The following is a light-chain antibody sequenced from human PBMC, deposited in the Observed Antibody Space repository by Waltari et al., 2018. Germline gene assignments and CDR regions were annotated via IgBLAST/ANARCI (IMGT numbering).Light chain of an antibody. CDR2: EAT. CDR1: STDLASYNL. Sequence: QSALSQPASVSGSPGQSLTITCTGASTDLASYNLVAWYQHHPNSAPKLIIHEATKRPSGISHRFSGAKSGATASLRISGLQADDEADYYCCSYTGSSTSYGCGGGTKVTVL. V-gene: IGLV2-23*01. CDR3: CSYTGSSTSYG. J-gene: IGLJ1*01.